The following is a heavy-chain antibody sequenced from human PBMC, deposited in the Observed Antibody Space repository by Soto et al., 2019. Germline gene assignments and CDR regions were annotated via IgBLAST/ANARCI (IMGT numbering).Heavy chain of an antibody. J-gene: IGHJ3*02. D-gene: IGHD2-21*02. CDR3: ARRNCGGDCYDAFDI. CDR1: GHSFTSYW. CDR2: IDPSDSYT. Sequence: PGESLKISCKGSGHSFTSYWISWVRQMPGKGLEWMGRIDPSDSYTNYSPSFQGHVTISADKSISTAYLQWSGLKASDTAMYYCARRNCGGDCYDAFDIWGQGTMVTVSS. V-gene: IGHV5-10-1*01.